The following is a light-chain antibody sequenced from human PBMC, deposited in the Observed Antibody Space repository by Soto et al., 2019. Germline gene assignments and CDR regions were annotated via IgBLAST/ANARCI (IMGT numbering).Light chain of an antibody. CDR3: QQRSNWPPGGT. CDR2: DAS. V-gene: IGKV3-11*01. Sequence: EIVLTQSPATLSLSPGERATLSCRASQSVSSYLAWYQQKPGQAPRLLNYDASNRATGIPARFSGSGSGTDFTLTISSLEPEDFAVYYCQQRSNWPPGGTFGPGTKVDIK. CDR1: QSVSSY. J-gene: IGKJ3*01.